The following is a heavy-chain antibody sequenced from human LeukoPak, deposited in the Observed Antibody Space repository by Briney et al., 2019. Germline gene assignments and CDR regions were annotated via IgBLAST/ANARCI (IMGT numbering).Heavy chain of an antibody. Sequence: PGGSLRLSCAASGFTFSSCAMSWVRQARGGGVEGVSAISESGDATYYADSVRGRFTISRDNSKNTLYLQMNRLRVDDTAIYYCAKDRDYWGQGTLVTVSS. V-gene: IGHV3-23*01. CDR3: AKDRDY. CDR1: GFTFSSCA. J-gene: IGHJ4*02. CDR2: ISESGDAT.